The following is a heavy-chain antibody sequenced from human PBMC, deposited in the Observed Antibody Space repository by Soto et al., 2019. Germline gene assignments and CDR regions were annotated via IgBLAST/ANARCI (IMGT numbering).Heavy chain of an antibody. J-gene: IGHJ4*02. V-gene: IGHV1-69*12. CDR3: ASAEGLITMVRGVIKPLDY. CDR1: GGTFSSYA. CDR2: IIPIFGTA. Sequence: QVQLVQSGAEVKKPGSSVKVSCKASGGTFSSYAISWVRQAPGQGLEWMGGIIPIFGTANYAQKFQGRVTITADESTSTADMELSSLRSEDTAVYYCASAEGLITMVRGVIKPLDYWGQGTLVTVSS. D-gene: IGHD3-10*01.